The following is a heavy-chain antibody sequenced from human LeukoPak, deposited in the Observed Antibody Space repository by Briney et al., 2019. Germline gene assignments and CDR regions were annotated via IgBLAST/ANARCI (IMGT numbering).Heavy chain of an antibody. Sequence: ASVKVSCKASGYTFTNYYMHWVRQAPGQGLEWMGVINPSGGSTSYAQKFQGRVTMTRDTSTSTAYMELRSLRSDDTAVYYCARVRYYDSSGHGYFQHWGQGTLVTVSS. J-gene: IGHJ1*01. CDR3: ARVRYYDSSGHGYFQH. D-gene: IGHD3-22*01. V-gene: IGHV1-46*01. CDR1: GYTFTNYY. CDR2: INPSGGST.